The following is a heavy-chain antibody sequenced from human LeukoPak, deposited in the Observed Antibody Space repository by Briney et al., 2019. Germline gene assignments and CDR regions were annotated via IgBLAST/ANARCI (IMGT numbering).Heavy chain of an antibody. V-gene: IGHV1-8*02. CDR3: ARGTTVLRYFDWLPYFDY. CDR2: MNPNSGNT. D-gene: IGHD3-9*01. Sequence: ASVKVSCKASGYTFTNYDINWVRQATGQGLEWMGWMNPNSGNTGYAQKFQGRVTMTRNTSISTAYMELSSLRSEDTAVYYCARGTTVLRYFDWLPYFDYWGQGTLVTVSS. CDR1: GYTFTNYD. J-gene: IGHJ4*02.